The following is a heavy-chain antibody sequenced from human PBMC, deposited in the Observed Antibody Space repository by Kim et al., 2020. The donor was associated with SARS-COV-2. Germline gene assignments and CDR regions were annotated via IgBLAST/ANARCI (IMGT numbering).Heavy chain of an antibody. CDR3: AKDQRGYNKPIEY. CDR1: GFTFSSCA. CDR2: ISGSGGRT. D-gene: IGHD4-4*01. J-gene: IGHJ4*02. Sequence: GGSLRLSCAASGFTFSSCAMNWVRQVPGKGLEWVSAISGSGGRTYYADSVKGQFTISRDNSRNTLYLQMSSLRGDDTAVYYCAKDQRGYNKPIEYWGQGT. V-gene: IGHV3-23*01.